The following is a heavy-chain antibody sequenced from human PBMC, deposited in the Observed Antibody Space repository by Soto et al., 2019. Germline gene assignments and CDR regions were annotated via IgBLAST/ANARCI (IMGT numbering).Heavy chain of an antibody. CDR3: ARRTPITSGPFDY. CDR2: ISSDARTT. Sequence: QVHLVESGGGLVKPGGSLSLSCAASGITFSDHYMSWIRQAPGKGLEWLSYISSDARTTKYAESVKGRFTISRDNAENSLYLQMNSLRPEDTAVYYCARRTPITSGPFDYWAQGILVTVSS. J-gene: IGHJ4*02. V-gene: IGHV3-11*01. D-gene: IGHD5-12*01. CDR1: GITFSDHY.